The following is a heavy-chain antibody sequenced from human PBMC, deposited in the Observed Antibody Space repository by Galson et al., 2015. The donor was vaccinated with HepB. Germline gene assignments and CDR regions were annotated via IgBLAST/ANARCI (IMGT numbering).Heavy chain of an antibody. D-gene: IGHD4-23*01. Sequence: SLRLSCAASGFSFSTYGIFWVRQAPGTRLEWVAVISDDGRDKYNPNSVQGRFTISRDNSKNTVFLQMNSLRADDTAVYYCARAALTTVDHYYFYMDVWGKGTTVTVSS. CDR3: ARAALTTVDHYYFYMDV. J-gene: IGHJ6*03. CDR2: ISDDGRDK. CDR1: GFSFSTYG. V-gene: IGHV3-30*04.